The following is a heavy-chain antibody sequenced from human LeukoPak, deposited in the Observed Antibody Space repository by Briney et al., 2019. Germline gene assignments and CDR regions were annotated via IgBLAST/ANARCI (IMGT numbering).Heavy chain of an antibody. V-gene: IGHV3-11*04. J-gene: IGHJ4*02. CDR3: AKEFPARTTEDY. D-gene: IGHD1/OR15-1a*01. CDR2: ISSTGSTI. Sequence: PGGSLRLSCAASGFTFSDYYMSWIRQAPGKGLEWVSYISSTGSTIYYADSVKVRFTMSRDNAKKSLHLQMNSLRAEDTAVYYCAKEFPARTTEDYWGQGTLVTVSS. CDR1: GFTFSDYY.